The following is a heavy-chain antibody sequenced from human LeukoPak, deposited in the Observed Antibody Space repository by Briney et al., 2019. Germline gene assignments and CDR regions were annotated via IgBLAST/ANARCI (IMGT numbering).Heavy chain of an antibody. J-gene: IGHJ4*02. V-gene: IGHV3-7*03. CDR3: AKVDQWPSDS. CDR2: IKQDGSEK. D-gene: IGHD6-19*01. Sequence: GGSLRLSCAASGFTFSSYWMSWVRQAPGKGLEWVANIKQDGSEKYYVDSVKGRFSISRDSSKNTVYLQMNSLRADDTAVYYCAKVDQWPSDSWGQGTLVTVSS. CDR1: GFTFSSYW.